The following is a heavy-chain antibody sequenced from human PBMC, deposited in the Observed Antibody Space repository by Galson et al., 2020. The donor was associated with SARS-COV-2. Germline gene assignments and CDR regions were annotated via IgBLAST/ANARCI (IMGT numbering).Heavy chain of an antibody. V-gene: IGHV3-53*01. D-gene: IGHD2-8*02. CDR3: VLLAPPRRYINWFDP. Sequence: GESLKISGAASGFSVSTNYISWVRQAPGQGLEWVAVSYIDGTTGYSDSVRGRFTISRDNSKNTIYLQMNSLGAEDTAVYFCVLLAPPRRYINWFDPWGQGTLVTVSS. CDR1: GFSVSTNY. J-gene: IGHJ5*02. CDR2: SYIDGTT.